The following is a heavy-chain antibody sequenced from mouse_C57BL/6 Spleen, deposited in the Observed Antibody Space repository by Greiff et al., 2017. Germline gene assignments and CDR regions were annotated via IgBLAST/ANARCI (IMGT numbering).Heavy chain of an antibody. Sequence: VHVKQSGAELLRPWASVRLSCTASGFNLKAYYMHWVKQRPEQGLEWIGRIDPEDGDTEYSPKFQGKATMTADTSSNTAYLQLSSLTSEDTAVYYCTHTDHYYDYWGQGTTLTVST. V-gene: IGHV14-1*01. CDR3: THTDHYYDY. J-gene: IGHJ2*01. CDR1: GFNLKAYY. D-gene: IGHD6-1*01. CDR2: IDPEDGDT.